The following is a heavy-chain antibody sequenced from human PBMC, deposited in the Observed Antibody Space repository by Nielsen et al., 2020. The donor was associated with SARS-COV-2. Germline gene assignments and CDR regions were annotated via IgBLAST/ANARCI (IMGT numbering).Heavy chain of an antibody. CDR3: ARRSAVDDAFDI. V-gene: IGHV4-39*01. CDR1: GGSISSTIYY. J-gene: IGHJ3*02. CDR2: IYYSGST. Sequence: SETLSLTCTVSGGSISSTIYYWGWIRQPPGKGLKWIGSIYYSGSTYYNPSLKSRVTISVDTSKNQFSLKLSSVTAADTAVYYCARRSAVDDAFDIWGQGTMVTVSS. D-gene: IGHD6-19*01.